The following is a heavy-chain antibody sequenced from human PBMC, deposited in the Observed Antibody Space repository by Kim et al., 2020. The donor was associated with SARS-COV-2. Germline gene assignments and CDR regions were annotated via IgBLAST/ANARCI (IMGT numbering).Heavy chain of an antibody. CDR3: AREGGYCSGGSCYGSASYSYMDV. CDR1: GYTFTSYV. J-gene: IGHJ6*03. CDR2: ISAYNGNT. V-gene: IGHV1-18*01. Sequence: ASVKVSCKASGYTFTSYVISWVRQAPGPGLEWMGWISAYNGNTNYAQKFQGRVTMTTDISTSTAYMELRSLRSDDTAVYYCAREGGYCSGGSCYGSASYSYMDVWGKGTTVTVSS. D-gene: IGHD2-15*01.